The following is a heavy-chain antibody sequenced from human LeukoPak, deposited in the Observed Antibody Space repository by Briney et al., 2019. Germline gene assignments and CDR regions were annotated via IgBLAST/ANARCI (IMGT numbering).Heavy chain of an antibody. CDR2: ISSSSSYI. Sequence: GGSLRLSCAASGFTFSSYSMNWVRQAPGKGLEWVSSISSSSSYIYYADSVKGRFTISRDNAKNSLYLQMNSLRAEDTAVYYCARGGTVAVSDWFDPWGQGTLVTVSS. CDR1: GFTFSSYS. J-gene: IGHJ5*02. CDR3: ARGGTVAVSDWFDP. V-gene: IGHV3-21*01. D-gene: IGHD6-19*01.